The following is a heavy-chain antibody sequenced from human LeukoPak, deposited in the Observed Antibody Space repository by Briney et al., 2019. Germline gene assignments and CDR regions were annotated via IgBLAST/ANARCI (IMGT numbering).Heavy chain of an antibody. CDR3: ARGYYDSSGYDVGCFDY. V-gene: IGHV4-4*07. D-gene: IGHD3-22*01. CDR2: IYTSGST. CDR1: GGSISSYY. J-gene: IGHJ4*02. Sequence: PSETLSLTCTVSGGSISSYYWSWIRQPAGKGLEWIGRIYTSGSTNYNPSLKSRVTMSVDTSKNQFSLKLSSVTAADTAVYYCARGYYDSSGYDVGCFDYWGREPWSPSPQ.